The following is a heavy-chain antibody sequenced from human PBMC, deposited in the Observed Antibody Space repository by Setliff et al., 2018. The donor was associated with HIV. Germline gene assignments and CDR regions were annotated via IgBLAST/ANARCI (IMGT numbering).Heavy chain of an antibody. CDR1: GYTFTNYY. D-gene: IGHD3-3*01. J-gene: IGHJ4*02. CDR3: AREDPLYDFWSGYIDY. Sequence: ASVKVSCKASGYTFTNYYVHWVRQAPGQGLEWMGIINPSGGSTTYAQKFQGRVTMTRDTSTSTVYMELTSLRSEDTAVYYCAREDPLYDFWSGYIDYWGQGILVTVSS. V-gene: IGHV1-46*01. CDR2: INPSGGST.